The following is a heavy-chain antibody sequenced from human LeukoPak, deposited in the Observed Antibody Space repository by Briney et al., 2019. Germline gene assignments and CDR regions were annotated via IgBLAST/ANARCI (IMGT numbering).Heavy chain of an antibody. CDR2: IVVGSGNT. J-gene: IGHJ4*02. CDR1: GFTFTSSA. D-gene: IGHD1-26*01. CDR3: AASIVGAILPFDY. V-gene: IGHV1-58*01. Sequence: SVKVSCKASGFTFTSSAVQWVRQARGQRLEWIGWIVVGSGNTNYAQKFQERVTITRDMSTSTAYMELSSLRSEDTAVYCCAASIVGAILPFDYWGQGTLVTVSS.